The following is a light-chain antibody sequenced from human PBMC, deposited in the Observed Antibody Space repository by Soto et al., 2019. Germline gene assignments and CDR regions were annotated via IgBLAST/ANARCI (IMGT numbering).Light chain of an antibody. CDR1: NSDVGNFNL. J-gene: IGLJ1*01. Sequence: QSVLTQPASVSGSPGQSITISCTGTNSDVGNFNLVSWYQQHPDKAPKLLIYSNNQRPSGVPDRFSGSKSGTSASLAISGLRSEDEADYYCAAWDDSLSGHVFGTGTKVTV. CDR2: SNN. CDR3: AAWDDSLSGHV. V-gene: IGLV1-47*02.